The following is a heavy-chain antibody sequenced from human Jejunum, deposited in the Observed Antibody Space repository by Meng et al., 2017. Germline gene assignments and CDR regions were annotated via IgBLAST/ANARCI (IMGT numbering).Heavy chain of an antibody. J-gene: IGHJ4*02. Sequence: LRLSCTVSAGSISSGSYYWSWFRQPAGKGLEWIGRIYGSGNTNYNPSLKSRVTMSVDTSKNQFSLILSSVTAADTAVYYCAARIAAAGTYFEFWGQGTLVTVSS. CDR2: IYGSGNT. CDR3: AARIAAAGTYFEF. CDR1: AGSISSGSYY. V-gene: IGHV4-61*02. D-gene: IGHD6-13*01.